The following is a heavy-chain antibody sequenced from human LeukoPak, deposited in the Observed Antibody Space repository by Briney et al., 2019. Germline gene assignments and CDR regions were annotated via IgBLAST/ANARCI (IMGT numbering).Heavy chain of an antibody. V-gene: IGHV3-23*01. Sequence: GGSLRLSCAASGFTFSSSAMSWVRQAPGKGLYWVSAISGSGTGTYYADSVKGRFTISRDNAKNSVYLQMNSLRAEDTALYYCARDYFDYWGQGTLVIVSS. J-gene: IGHJ4*02. CDR2: ISGSGTGT. CDR1: GFTFSSSA. CDR3: ARDYFDY.